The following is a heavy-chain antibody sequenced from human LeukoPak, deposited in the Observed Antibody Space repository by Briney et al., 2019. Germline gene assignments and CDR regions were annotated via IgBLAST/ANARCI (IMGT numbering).Heavy chain of an antibody. CDR1: GGSFSGYY. D-gene: IGHD3-16*01. CDR2: IKHSGST. V-gene: IGHV4-34*01. J-gene: IGHJ4*02. Sequence: SETLSLTCAVYGGSFSGYYWSWIRQPPGKGLEWIGEIKHSGSTNYNPSLKSRVTISVDTSKNQFSLKLSSVTAADTAVYYCARSALKNFDYWGQGTLVTVSS. CDR3: ARSALKNFDY.